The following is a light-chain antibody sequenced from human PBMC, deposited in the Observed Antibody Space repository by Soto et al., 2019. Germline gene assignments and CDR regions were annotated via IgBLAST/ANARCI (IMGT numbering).Light chain of an antibody. V-gene: IGKV1-12*01. CDR3: QQTHSLPLS. CDR2: ATS. Sequence: IQMTQSPSSVSASVGDRVTMTCRASQGVGGWLAWYQQKPGKVPKLLIYATSSLHSGVPSRFSGSGSGTDFTLSISSLQPGDFATYDCQQTHSLPLSFGPGNKVDIK. J-gene: IGKJ3*01. CDR1: QGVGGW.